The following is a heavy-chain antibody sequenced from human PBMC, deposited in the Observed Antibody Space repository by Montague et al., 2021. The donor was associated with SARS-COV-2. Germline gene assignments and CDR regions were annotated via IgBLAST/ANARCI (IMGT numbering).Heavy chain of an antibody. D-gene: IGHD3-22*01. V-gene: IGHV5-51*07. CDR2: IYPGDSDT. CDR1: GYSFTSYW. Sequence: QSGAEVKEPGESLKISCKGSGYSFTSYWIGWVHQMPGKGLEWMGIIYPGDSDTRYSPSFQGQVTISADKSISTAYLQWSSLKASDTAIYYCARVTDYYYDTSGYWDAFEIWGQGTMVTVSS. J-gene: IGHJ3*02. CDR3: ARVTDYYYDTSGYWDAFEI.